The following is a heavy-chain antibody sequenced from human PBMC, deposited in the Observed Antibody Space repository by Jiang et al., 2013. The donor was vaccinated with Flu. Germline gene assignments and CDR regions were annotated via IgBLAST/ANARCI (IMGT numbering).Heavy chain of an antibody. Sequence: AASGFTFSSYAMSWVRQAPGKGLEWVSAISGSGGSTYYADSVKGRFTISRDNSKNTLYLQMNSLRAEDTAVYYCAKDLKAAEPGYYYYYMDVWGKGTTVTVSS. CDR1: GFTFSSYA. CDR3: AKDLKAAEPGYYYYYMDV. D-gene: IGHD6-13*01. V-gene: IGHV3-23*01. CDR2: ISGSGGST. J-gene: IGHJ6*03.